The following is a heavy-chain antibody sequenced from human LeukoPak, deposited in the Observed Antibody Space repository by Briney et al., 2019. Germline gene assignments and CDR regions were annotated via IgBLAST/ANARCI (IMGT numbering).Heavy chain of an antibody. D-gene: IGHD3-16*01. CDR2: VNPDESIT. V-gene: IGHV3-74*01. J-gene: IGHJ6*04. Sequence: GGSLRLSCAASGFAFSTYWMHWVRQAPGKGLVWVSRVNPDESITNYADSVKGRFTISRDNARNTLYLQMNSLRADDTAVYYCARDFWGTMDVWGKGTTVTTSS. CDR1: GFAFSTYW. CDR3: ARDFWGTMDV.